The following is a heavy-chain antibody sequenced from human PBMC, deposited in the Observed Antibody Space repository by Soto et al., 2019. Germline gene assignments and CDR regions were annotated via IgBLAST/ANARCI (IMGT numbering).Heavy chain of an antibody. CDR2: IYYSGST. CDR3: ATSFITTVGTTA. J-gene: IGHJ4*02. CDR1: GGSISSYY. D-gene: IGHD1-1*01. Sequence: SETLSLTCTVSGGSISSYYGSWIRQPPGKGLEWIGYIYYSGSTNYNPSLKSRVTISIDTSKNQFSLKLSSVTAADTAVYYCATSFITTVGTTAWGQRTQVTVSS. V-gene: IGHV4-59*01.